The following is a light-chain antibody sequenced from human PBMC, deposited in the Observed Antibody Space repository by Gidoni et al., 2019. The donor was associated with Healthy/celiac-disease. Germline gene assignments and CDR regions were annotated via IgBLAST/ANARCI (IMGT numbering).Light chain of an antibody. CDR2: AAS. Sequence: DIQMTQSPSSLSASVGDRVTITCRASQGISNYLAWYQQKPGKVPKLLIYAASTLQSGVPSRFSGSGSGTDFTLTISSMQHEDVETYYCQKYNSAPTWTFGQGTKVEIK. V-gene: IGKV1-27*01. J-gene: IGKJ1*01. CDR3: QKYNSAPTWT. CDR1: QGISNY.